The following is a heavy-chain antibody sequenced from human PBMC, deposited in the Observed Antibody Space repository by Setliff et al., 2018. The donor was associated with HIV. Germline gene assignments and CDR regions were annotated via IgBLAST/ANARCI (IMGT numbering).Heavy chain of an antibody. V-gene: IGHV4-61*02. D-gene: IGHD2-15*01. CDR3: TRQSPVGGSGAFDI. J-gene: IGHJ3*02. CDR1: GDSISSGGYY. CDR2: IYTRGNTNYNPST. Sequence: SETLSLTCTVSGDSISSGGYYWSWLRQPTGQGLDWIGRIYTRGNTNYNPSTNYNPSLKSRITISIDTSRNQFSLRVTSVTATDTAVYYCTRQSPVGGSGAFDIWDQGTMVTVSS.